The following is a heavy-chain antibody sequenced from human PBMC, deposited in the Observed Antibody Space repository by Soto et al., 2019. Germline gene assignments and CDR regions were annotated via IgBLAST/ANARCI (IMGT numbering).Heavy chain of an antibody. CDR2: IYYTGST. CDR3: ARSGYSYGRFDF. V-gene: IGHV4-59*01. D-gene: IGHD5-18*01. Sequence: SETLSLTCTVSGDSISGYYWSWIRQPPGKGLEWIGYIYYTGSTDYNPSLKSRVTISLETSKNLFSLKLTSVTATDTAVYYFARSGYSYGRFDFWSQGTLVTVSS. CDR1: GDSISGYY. J-gene: IGHJ4*02.